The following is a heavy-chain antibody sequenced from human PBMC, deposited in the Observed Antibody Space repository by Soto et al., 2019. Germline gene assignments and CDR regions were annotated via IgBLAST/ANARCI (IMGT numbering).Heavy chain of an antibody. CDR1: GGSISSGDYY. J-gene: IGHJ4*02. CDR2: IYYSGST. D-gene: IGHD3-3*01. CDR3: ASTIFGVGPFDY. Sequence: SETLYLTCTVSGGSISSGDYYWSWIRQPPGKGLEWIGYIYYSGSTYYNPSLKSRVTISVDTSKNQFSLKLSSVTAADTAVYYCASTIFGVGPFDYWGQGTLVTVSS. V-gene: IGHV4-30-4*01.